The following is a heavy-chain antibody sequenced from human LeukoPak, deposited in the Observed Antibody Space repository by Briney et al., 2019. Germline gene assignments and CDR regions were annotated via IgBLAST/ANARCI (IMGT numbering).Heavy chain of an antibody. CDR3: ARLPAHSERVWGSYRPGEVFDP. J-gene: IGHJ5*02. CDR2: IYHSGST. Sequence: KASETLSLTCTVSGGSISSGGYYWSWIRQPPGKGLEWIGSIYHSGSTYYNPSLKSRVTISVDTSKNQFSLKLSSVTAADTAVYYCARLPAHSERVWGSYRPGEVFDPWGQGTLVTVSS. V-gene: IGHV4-30-2*03. CDR1: GGSISSGGYY. D-gene: IGHD3-16*02.